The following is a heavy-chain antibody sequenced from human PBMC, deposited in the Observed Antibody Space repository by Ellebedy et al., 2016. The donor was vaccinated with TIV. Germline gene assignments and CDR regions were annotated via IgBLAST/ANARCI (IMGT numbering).Heavy chain of an antibody. CDR2: TSGGGGST. J-gene: IGHJ4*02. CDR3: AKARDYDRSVVDH. V-gene: IGHV3-23*01. CDR1: GFTFRSYA. D-gene: IGHD3-22*01. Sequence: GGSLRLXCAASGFTFRSYAMAWVRQPPGKGLEWVSATSGGGGSTDYADSVKGRFTISRDNSKNTLYLQMNSLRADDSAVYYCAKARDYDRSVVDHWGQGTLVTVSS.